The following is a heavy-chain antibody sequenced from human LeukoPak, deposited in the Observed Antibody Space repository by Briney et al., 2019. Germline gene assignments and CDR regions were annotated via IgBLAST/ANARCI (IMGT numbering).Heavy chain of an antibody. J-gene: IGHJ4*02. Sequence: KTSETLSLTCTVSGYSISSGYYWGWIRQPPGKGLEWIGSIYHSGSTYYNPSLKSRVTISVDTSKNQFSLKLSSVTAADTAVYYCARVRSSHYGSGSHFDYWGRGTLVTVSS. CDR1: GYSISSGYY. V-gene: IGHV4-38-2*02. CDR3: ARVRSSHYGSGSHFDY. D-gene: IGHD3-10*01. CDR2: IYHSGST.